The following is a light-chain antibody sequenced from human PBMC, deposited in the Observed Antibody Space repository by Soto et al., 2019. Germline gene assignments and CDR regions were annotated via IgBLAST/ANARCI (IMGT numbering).Light chain of an antibody. Sequence: QSVLTQPASVSGSPGQSITISCTGTSSDVGGYNYVSWYQQHPGKAPKLMIYDVINRPSGVSNRFSGSKSGNTASLTISGLQAEDEADYYCSSYTSSNTVVFGGGTKVTVL. CDR1: SSDVGGYNY. CDR3: SSYTSSNTVV. CDR2: DVI. V-gene: IGLV2-14*01. J-gene: IGLJ2*01.